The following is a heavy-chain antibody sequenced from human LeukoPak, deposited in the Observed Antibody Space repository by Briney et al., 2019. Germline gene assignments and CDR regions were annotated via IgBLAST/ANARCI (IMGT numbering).Heavy chain of an antibody. CDR3: TTDQRDSRMDV. Sequence: SETLSLTCSVSGAYINKYHWSWIRQPAGKGLEWIGRLMTNGGINYNPSLKSRVTMSLDTPRNQFSPKLSSVTAADTAIYYCTTDQRDSRMDVWGKGTTVTVSS. V-gene: IGHV4-4*07. D-gene: IGHD2-21*02. CDR1: GAYINKYH. CDR2: LMTNGGI. J-gene: IGHJ6*04.